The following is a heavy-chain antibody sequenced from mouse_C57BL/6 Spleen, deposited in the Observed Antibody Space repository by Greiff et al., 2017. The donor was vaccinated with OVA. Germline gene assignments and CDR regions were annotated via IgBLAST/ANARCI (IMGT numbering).Heavy chain of an antibody. CDR3: ARPYGYAMDY. CDR1: GFTFSDYG. CDR2: ISSGSSTI. V-gene: IGHV5-17*01. Sequence: EVMLVESGGGLVKPGGSLTLSCAASGFTFSDYGMHWVRQAPEKGLEWVAYISSGSSTIYYADTVKGRFTISRDNAKNTLFLQMTSLGSEDTAMYYCARPYGYAMDYWGQGTSVTVSS. J-gene: IGHJ4*01. D-gene: IGHD1-1*01.